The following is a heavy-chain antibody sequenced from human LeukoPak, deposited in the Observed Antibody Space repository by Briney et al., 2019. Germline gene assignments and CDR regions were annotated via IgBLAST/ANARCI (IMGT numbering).Heavy chain of an antibody. Sequence: ASVKVSCKASGYTFTSYYMHWVRQAPGQGLEWMGIINPSDGSTSYAQKFQGRVTMTRDTSTSTVYMELSSLGSEDTAVYYCARSGLDIVVVVAASWVPDWFDPWGQGTLVTVS. V-gene: IGHV1-46*01. CDR2: INPSDGST. D-gene: IGHD2-15*01. CDR1: GYTFTSYY. CDR3: ARSGLDIVVVVAASWVPDWFDP. J-gene: IGHJ5*02.